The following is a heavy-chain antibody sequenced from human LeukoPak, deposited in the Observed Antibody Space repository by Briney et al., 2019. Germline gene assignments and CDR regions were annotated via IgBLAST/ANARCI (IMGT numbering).Heavy chain of an antibody. CDR3: AGGGTWDLLNY. CDR2: FDPQDGEA. Sequence: ASVKVSCKVSGNTLSELSLHWVRQAPGKGLEWMGGFDPQDGEAIYAPRFQGRVVMTEDSSTNTAFMELSSLRSDDTAVYYCAGGGTWDLLNYWGQGALVTVSS. J-gene: IGHJ4*02. D-gene: IGHD1-26*01. V-gene: IGHV1-24*01. CDR1: GNTLSELS.